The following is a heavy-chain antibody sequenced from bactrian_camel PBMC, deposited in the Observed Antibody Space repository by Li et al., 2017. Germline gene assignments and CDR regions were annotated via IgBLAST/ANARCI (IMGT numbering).Heavy chain of an antibody. Sequence: HVQLVESGGGSVQAGGSLRLSCAFDAYTPANVRMAWFRQAPGKDREGVASIDTDGGATYEDSVKGRFTISRDNVKNTLYLQMNNLKPEDTANYFCAYLYRCSLVAGLTNWAYYGHGTQVTVS. CDR2: IDTDGGA. CDR1: AYTPANVR. J-gene: IGHJ4*01. D-gene: IGHD2*01. V-gene: IGHV3S53*01.